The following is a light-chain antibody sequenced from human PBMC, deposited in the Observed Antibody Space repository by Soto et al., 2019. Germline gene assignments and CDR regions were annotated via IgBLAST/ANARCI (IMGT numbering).Light chain of an antibody. CDR2: KVS. CDR3: SSYTTGSLVV. CDR1: SSDVGAYDY. Sequence: QSALTQAASVSGSPGQSITISCTGTSSDVGAYDYVTWYQQHPGKAPKVMIYKVSNRPSGVSNRFSGSKSGNTASLTISGLQDEDEADYYCSSYTTGSLVVFGGGTKVTVL. V-gene: IGLV2-14*01. J-gene: IGLJ2*01.